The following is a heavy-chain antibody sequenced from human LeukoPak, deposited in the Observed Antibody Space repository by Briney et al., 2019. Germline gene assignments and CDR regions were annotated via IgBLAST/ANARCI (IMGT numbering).Heavy chain of an antibody. Sequence: GGSLRLPCAASGFTVSNYYMTWVRQAPGKGLEWVSVIYSGDYTYYADSVKGRFTISRDNSKNTLYLQMNGLRVEDTAVYYCTRGVPASSTYYYDYWGQGTLVTVSS. D-gene: IGHD6-13*01. J-gene: IGHJ4*02. CDR1: GFTVSNYY. CDR3: TRGVPASSTYYYDY. CDR2: IYSGDYT. V-gene: IGHV3-53*01.